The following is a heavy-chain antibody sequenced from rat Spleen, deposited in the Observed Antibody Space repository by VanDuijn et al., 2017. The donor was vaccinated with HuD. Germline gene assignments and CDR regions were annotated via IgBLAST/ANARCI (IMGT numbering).Heavy chain of an antibody. CDR3: ATNVARNYYSEGWFAY. J-gene: IGHJ3*01. Sequence: EVQLVESGGGLVQPGRSLKLSCAASGFTFSNYGMHWIRQAPTKGLEWVASISPSGGSTYYRDSVKGRFTISRDNAKSTLYLQMDSLRSEDTATYYCATNVARNYYSEGWFAYWGQGTLVTVSS. CDR1: GFTFSNYG. V-gene: IGHV5-19*01. CDR2: ISPSGGST. D-gene: IGHD1-1*01.